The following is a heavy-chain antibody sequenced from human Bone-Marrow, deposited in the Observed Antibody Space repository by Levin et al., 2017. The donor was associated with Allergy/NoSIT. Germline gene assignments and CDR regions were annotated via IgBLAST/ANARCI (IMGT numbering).Heavy chain of an antibody. J-gene: IGHJ6*04. Sequence: GGSLRLSCTASGFTFGNFAMSWVRQAPGKGLEWVSTISGGGGSTYYAESVKGRFVISRDNFDDIVFLQMNRLRAEDTALYFCAKDRRATCENLGCHYPYEHYGMDVWGEGTTVTVSS. D-gene: IGHD2-15*01. CDR2: ISGGGGST. CDR1: GFTFGNFA. CDR3: AKDRRATCENLGCHYPYEHYGMDV. V-gene: IGHV3-23*01.